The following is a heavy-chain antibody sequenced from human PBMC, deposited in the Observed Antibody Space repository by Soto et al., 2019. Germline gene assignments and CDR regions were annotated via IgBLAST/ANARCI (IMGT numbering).Heavy chain of an antibody. CDR2: IYYSGST. Sequence: PSETLSLTCTVSGGSISSYYWSWIRQPPGKGLEWIGYIYYSGSTNYNPSLKSRVTISVDTSKNQLSLKLSSVTAADTAVYYCARAVGYSSSWYLGYYFDYWGQGTLVTVSS. J-gene: IGHJ4*02. CDR1: GGSISSYY. V-gene: IGHV4-59*01. CDR3: ARAVGYSSSWYLGYYFDY. D-gene: IGHD6-13*01.